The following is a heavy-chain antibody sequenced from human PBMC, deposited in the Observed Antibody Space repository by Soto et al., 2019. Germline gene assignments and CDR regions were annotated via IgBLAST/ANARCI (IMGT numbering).Heavy chain of an antibody. CDR1: GFSLSKARMG. J-gene: IGHJ4*02. CDR2: IFWNDER. V-gene: IGHV2-26*01. CDR3: ARALREELPIYYFDS. Sequence: QVTLKESGPVLVKPTETLTLTCTVSGFSLSKARMGVSWIRQPPGKALDWLAHIFWNDERSYNTSLKSRLTISRDTSKSQVVLTMTNVDPVDTGTYFCARALREELPIYYFDSWGQGTLVTVSS. D-gene: IGHD1-7*01.